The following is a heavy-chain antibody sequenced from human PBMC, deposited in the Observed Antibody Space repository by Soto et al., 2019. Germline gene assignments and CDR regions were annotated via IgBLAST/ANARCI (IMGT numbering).Heavy chain of an antibody. CDR2: ISGSGGST. V-gene: IGHV3-23*01. CDR3: AKDDGSGSYYPYFDY. J-gene: IGHJ4*02. CDR1: GFTFSSYA. D-gene: IGHD3-10*01. Sequence: GGSMRLSCAASGFTFSSYAMSWVRQAPGKGLEWDSAISGSGGSTYYADSVKGRFTISRDNSKNTLFLQMNSLRAEDTAVYYCAKDDGSGSYYPYFDYWGQGTLVTVSS.